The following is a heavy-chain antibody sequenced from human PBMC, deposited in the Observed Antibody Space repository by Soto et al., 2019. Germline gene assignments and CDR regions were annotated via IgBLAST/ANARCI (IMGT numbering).Heavy chain of an antibody. CDR1: GGSISSYY. CDR2: IYYSGT. D-gene: IGHD3-22*01. Sequence: SETLSLTCSVSGGSISSYYWSWIRQPPGKGLEWIAYIYYSGTSYNPSLKSRVSISLDTSKNQFSLKLSSVTAADTAVYYCARYDYDNNIYSIDYWGQGALVTVSS. CDR3: ARYDYDNNIYSIDY. J-gene: IGHJ4*02. V-gene: IGHV4-59*12.